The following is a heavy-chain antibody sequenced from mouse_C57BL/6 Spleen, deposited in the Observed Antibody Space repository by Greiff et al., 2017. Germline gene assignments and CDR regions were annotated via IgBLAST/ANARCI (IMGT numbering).Heavy chain of an antibody. Sequence: QVQLQQPGAELVKPGASVKLSCKASGYTFTSYWMHWVKQRPGRGLEWIGRIDPNSGGTKYNEKFKSKATLTVDKPSSTAYMQLSSLTSEDSAVYDCARSLYDYDYYFDYWGQGTTLTVSS. J-gene: IGHJ2*01. CDR2: IDPNSGGT. V-gene: IGHV1-72*01. D-gene: IGHD2-4*01. CDR1: GYTFTSYW. CDR3: ARSLYDYDYYFDY.